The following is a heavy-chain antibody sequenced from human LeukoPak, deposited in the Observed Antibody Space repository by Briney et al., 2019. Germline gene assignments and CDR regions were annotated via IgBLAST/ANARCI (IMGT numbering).Heavy chain of an antibody. CDR3: ARRGVGFDY. CDR1: GYSISSGYY. V-gene: IGHV4-38-2*01. D-gene: IGHD2-15*01. J-gene: IGHJ4*02. Sequence: PSETLSLTCAVSGYSISSGYYWGWIRQPPGKGLEWIGSIYHSGSTYYNPSLKSRVTISVDTSKNQFSLKLSSVTAADTAVYYCARRGVGFDYWGRGTLVTVSS. CDR2: IYHSGST.